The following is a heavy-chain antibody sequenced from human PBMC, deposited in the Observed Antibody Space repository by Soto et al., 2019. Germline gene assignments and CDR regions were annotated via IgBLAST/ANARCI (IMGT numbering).Heavy chain of an antibody. CDR3: ARSISGSYYFALDY. CDR2: IIPIFGTA. Sequence: ASVKVSCKASGGTFSSYAISWVRQAPGQGLEWMGGIIPIFGTANYAQKFQGRVTITADESTSTAYMELSSLRSEDTAVYYCARSISGSYYFALDYWGQGTLVTVSS. J-gene: IGHJ4*02. D-gene: IGHD3-10*01. V-gene: IGHV1-69*13. CDR1: GGTFSSYA.